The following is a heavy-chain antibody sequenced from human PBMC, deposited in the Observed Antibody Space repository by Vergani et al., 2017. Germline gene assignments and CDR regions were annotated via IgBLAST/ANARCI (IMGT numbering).Heavy chain of an antibody. Sequence: EVQLVPSGAEVKKPGESLRISSKGSGYSFTSYWISWVRQMPGKGLEWVGRIDPSDAYTNYSRSLQGHFTISADKPTSTDYMQWSSQKASDPAMYYCARLGDYGDYGGLFDHWGQGTLVTVSS. D-gene: IGHD4-17*01. V-gene: IGHV5-10-1*03. CDR3: ARLGDYGDYGGLFDH. J-gene: IGHJ5*02. CDR1: GYSFTSYW. CDR2: IDPSDAYT.